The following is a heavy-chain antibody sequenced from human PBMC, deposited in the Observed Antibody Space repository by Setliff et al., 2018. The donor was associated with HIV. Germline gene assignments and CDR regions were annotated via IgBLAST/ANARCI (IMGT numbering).Heavy chain of an antibody. V-gene: IGHV4-39*01. CDR1: GGSVSSSSYY. Sequence: PSETLSLTCTVSGGSVSSSSYYWGWIRQAAGKGLEWIGTIYYNGDTQYNPSFKSRVIMSVDTSKNQFSLRLISVTAADTAVYYCARMESTRPPRGLDHWGPGRLVTVSS. CDR2: IYYNGDT. J-gene: IGHJ4*02. CDR3: ARMESTRPPRGLDH. D-gene: IGHD6-6*01.